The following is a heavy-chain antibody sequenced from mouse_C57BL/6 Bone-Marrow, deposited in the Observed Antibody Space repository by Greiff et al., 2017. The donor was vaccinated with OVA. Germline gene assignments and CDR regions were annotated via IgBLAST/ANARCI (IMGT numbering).Heavy chain of an antibody. Sequence: DVQLQESGPGLVKPSQSLSLTCSVTGYSITSGYYWNWIRQFPGNKLEWMGYISYDGSNNYNPSLKNRISITRDTSKNQFFLKLNSVTTEDTATYYCAREDWDLFAYWGQGTLVTVSA. J-gene: IGHJ3*01. CDR1: GYSITSGYY. CDR2: ISYDGSN. CDR3: AREDWDLFAY. V-gene: IGHV3-6*01. D-gene: IGHD4-1*01.